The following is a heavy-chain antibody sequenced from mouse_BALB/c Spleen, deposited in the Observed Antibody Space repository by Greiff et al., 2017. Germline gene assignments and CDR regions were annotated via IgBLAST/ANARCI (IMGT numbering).Heavy chain of an antibody. CDR1: GFTFSSYG. CDR3: ARHGDYDGDYFDY. Sequence: EVKLVESGGDLVKPGGSLKLSCAASGFTFSSYGMSWVRQTPDKRLEWVATISSGGSYTYYPDSVKGRFTISRDNAKNTLYLQMSSLKSEDTAMYYCARHGDYDGDYFDYWGQGTTLTVSS. D-gene: IGHD2-4*01. V-gene: IGHV5-6*01. CDR2: ISSGGSYT. J-gene: IGHJ2*01.